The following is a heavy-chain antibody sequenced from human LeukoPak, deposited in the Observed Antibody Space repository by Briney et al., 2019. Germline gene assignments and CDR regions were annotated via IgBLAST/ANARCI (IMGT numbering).Heavy chain of an antibody. J-gene: IGHJ4*02. V-gene: IGHV3-23*01. D-gene: IGHD2-15*01. CDR3: AKSDCSVISCYVLDY. CDR2: ISGSGGST. CDR1: GYTFSNFA. Sequence: GRSLRLSCAASGYTFSNFAMSWVRQAPGKGLEWVSGISGSGGSTEYADSVKGRFTISSDTSKNTLYLQMNSLRDEDTAVYYCAKSDCSVISCYVLDYWGQGTLVTVSS.